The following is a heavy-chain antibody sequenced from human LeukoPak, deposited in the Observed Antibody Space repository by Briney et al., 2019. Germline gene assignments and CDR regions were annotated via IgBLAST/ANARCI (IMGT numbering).Heavy chain of an antibody. Sequence: SETLSLTCAVYVGSFSGYYWSWIRQPPGKGLEWIGYISYGVSTNYNPSLKSRVTTSLDTSKNQFSLKLSSVTAADTAVYYCARGRGYGGSYLRAFDIWGQGTMVTVSS. V-gene: IGHV4-59*08. D-gene: IGHD1-26*01. CDR3: ARGRGYGGSYLRAFDI. CDR2: ISYGVST. J-gene: IGHJ3*02. CDR1: VGSFSGYY.